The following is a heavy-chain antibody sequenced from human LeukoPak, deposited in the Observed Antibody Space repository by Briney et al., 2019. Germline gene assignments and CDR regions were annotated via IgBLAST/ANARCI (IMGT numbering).Heavy chain of an antibody. CDR2: FDPEDGET. Sequence: ASVKVSCKVSGYTLTELSMHWVRQAPGKGLEWMGGFDPEDGETIYAQKFQGRVTMTEDTSTDTAYMELSSLRSEGTAVYYCATATLDLFTMVRGVIITGFDYWGQGTLVTVSS. CDR1: GYTLTELS. D-gene: IGHD3-10*01. J-gene: IGHJ4*02. V-gene: IGHV1-24*01. CDR3: ATATLDLFTMVRGVIITGFDY.